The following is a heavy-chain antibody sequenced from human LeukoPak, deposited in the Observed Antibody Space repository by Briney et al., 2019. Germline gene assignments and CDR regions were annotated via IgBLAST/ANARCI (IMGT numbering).Heavy chain of an antibody. D-gene: IGHD6-6*01. CDR1: GLTFSSYS. J-gene: IGHJ1*01. CDR3: ARDLDSSSPEYFQH. CDR2: ISSSSSYI. Sequence: GGSLRLSCAASGLTFSSYSMNWVRQAPGKGLEWVSSISSSSSYIYYADSVKGRFTISRDNAKNSLYLQMNSLRAEDTAVYYCARDLDSSSPEYFQHWGQGTLVTVSS. V-gene: IGHV3-21*01.